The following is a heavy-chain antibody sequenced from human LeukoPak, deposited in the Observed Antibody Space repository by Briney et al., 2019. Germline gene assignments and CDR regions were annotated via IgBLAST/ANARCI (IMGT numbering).Heavy chain of an antibody. CDR3: ARITFVVEGYGMDV. D-gene: IGHD2-21*01. CDR2: IYYSGST. V-gene: IGHV4-39*07. Sequence: SETLTLTCTVSGGSISSSSYYWGRIRQPPGKGLEWIWSIYYSGSTYYNPSLKSRVTISVDTSKNQFSLSLSSVTAADTAVYYCARITFVVEGYGMDVWGQGTTITVSS. J-gene: IGHJ6*02. CDR1: GGSISSSSYY.